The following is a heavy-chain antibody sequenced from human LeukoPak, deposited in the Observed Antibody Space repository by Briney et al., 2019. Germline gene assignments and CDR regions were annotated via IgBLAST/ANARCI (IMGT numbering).Heavy chain of an antibody. D-gene: IGHD2-21*01. V-gene: IGHV3-74*01. CDR3: ARETRETGRGDHQTDAFDI. CDR1: GFTFSNYW. Sequence: GGSLRLSCAASGFTFSNYWMHWVRQAPGEGLVWVSRINRDASRPSYADSVKGRFTISRDNAKNTLYLQMNSLRADDTALYYCARETRETGRGDHQTDAFDIWGQGTMVSVSS. CDR2: INRDASRP. J-gene: IGHJ3*02.